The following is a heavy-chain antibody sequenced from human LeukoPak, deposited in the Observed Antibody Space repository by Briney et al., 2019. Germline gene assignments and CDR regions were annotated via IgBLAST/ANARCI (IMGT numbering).Heavy chain of an antibody. Sequence: VASVKVSCKASGYTFTGYYMHWVRQAPGQGLEWMGWINPNSGGTNYAQKFQGWVTMTRDTSISTAYMELSRLRSDDTAVYYCARTHNCGGDCYIFDYWGQGTLVTVSS. CDR1: GYTFTGYY. D-gene: IGHD2-21*02. CDR3: ARTHNCGGDCYIFDY. CDR2: INPNSGGT. J-gene: IGHJ4*02. V-gene: IGHV1-2*04.